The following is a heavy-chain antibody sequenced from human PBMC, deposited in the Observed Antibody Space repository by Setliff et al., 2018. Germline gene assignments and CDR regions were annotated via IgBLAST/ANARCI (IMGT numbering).Heavy chain of an antibody. V-gene: IGHV1-46*01. CDR2: INPGGVTS. Sequence: WASVKVSCKTSGYSFTSHYIHWVRQAPGQGLEWMGIINPGGVTSSSTQKFEGRVTMTRDTSTSTVYMELNSLTSDDTAVYYCARAGLAAAGRKGVFDHWGQGTLVTVSS. J-gene: IGHJ4*02. D-gene: IGHD6-13*01. CDR3: ARAGLAAAGRKGVFDH. CDR1: GYSFTSHY.